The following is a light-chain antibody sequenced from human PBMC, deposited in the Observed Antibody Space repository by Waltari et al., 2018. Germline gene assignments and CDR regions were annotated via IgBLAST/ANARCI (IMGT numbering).Light chain of an antibody. J-gene: IGLJ1*01. CDR1: SRDVGTYTL. CDR3: CSYAGSSTYV. V-gene: IGLV2-23*01. Sequence: QSALTQPASVSGSPGQSITISCTGTSRDVGTYTLVPWYQQHPGKAPKLMISAGSKRPSGVSNRFSGSKSGNTASLTISGLQAEDEADYYCCSYAGSSTYVFGTGTKVTVL. CDR2: AGS.